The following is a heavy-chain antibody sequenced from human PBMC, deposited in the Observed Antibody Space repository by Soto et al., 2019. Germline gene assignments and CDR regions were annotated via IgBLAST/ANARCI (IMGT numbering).Heavy chain of an antibody. J-gene: IGHJ4*02. D-gene: IGHD1-26*01. CDR3: ARGDGGATESDY. CDR2: MNPNSGNT. CDR1: GYTFTSYD. V-gene: IGHV1-8*01. Sequence: QVQLVQSGAEVKKPGASVKVSCKASGYTFTSYDINWVRQATGQGLEWMGWMNPNSGNTGYAQKFQGRXXMXRXXSISTAYMELSSLRSEDTAVYYCARGDGGATESDYWGQGTLVTVSS.